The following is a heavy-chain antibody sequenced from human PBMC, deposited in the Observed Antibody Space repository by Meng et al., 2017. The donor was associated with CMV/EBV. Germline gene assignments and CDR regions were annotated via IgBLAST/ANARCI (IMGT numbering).Heavy chain of an antibody. J-gene: IGHJ4*02. CDR1: GVSLSGDY. CDR2: INHSGST. CDR3: ARVWDSGWDY. Sequence: PHGGAGRLQPSTPPPLTRALYGVSLSGDYWSWIRQPPGKGLEWIGEINHSGSTNYNPSLKSRVTISVDTSKNQFSLKLSSVTAADTAVYYCARVWDSGWDYWGQGTLVTVSS. D-gene: IGHD3-22*01. V-gene: IGHV4-34*01.